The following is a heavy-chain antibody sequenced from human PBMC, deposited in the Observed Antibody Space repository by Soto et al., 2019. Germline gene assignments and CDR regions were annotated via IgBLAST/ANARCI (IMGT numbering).Heavy chain of an antibody. D-gene: IGHD3-22*01. V-gene: IGHV4-59*08. CDR2: VYYTGPT. J-gene: IGHJ5*02. CDR3: ARLGGYYHSLDT. CDR1: GGSINNYY. Sequence: PSETLSLTCTVSGGSINNYYWTWIRQPPGMGLEWIGYVYYTGPTSYNPSLKSRVTISIDGSKNQISLKLSSVTAGDTAFYYCARLGGYYHSLDTWGQGTLVTVSS.